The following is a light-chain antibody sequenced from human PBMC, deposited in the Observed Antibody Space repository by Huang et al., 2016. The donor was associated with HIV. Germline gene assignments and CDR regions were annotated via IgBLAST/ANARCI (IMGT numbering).Light chain of an antibody. Sequence: EVVLTQSPGTRSWSSGERATLSCRASQHISNNYLAWYQQKPGQAPSLLIYGASRRATGVPDRFSGNGSGTEFTLTISRLEPEDCAVFYCQQYDSSPTTFGQGTKLEIK. CDR3: QQYDSSPTT. CDR2: GAS. V-gene: IGKV3-20*01. J-gene: IGKJ2*01. CDR1: QHISNNY.